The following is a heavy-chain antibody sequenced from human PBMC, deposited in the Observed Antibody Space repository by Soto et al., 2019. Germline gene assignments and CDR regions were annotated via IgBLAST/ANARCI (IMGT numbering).Heavy chain of an antibody. CDR3: ARDNGFRESDV. CDR1: GYSFTSYG. D-gene: IGHD3-10*01. Sequence: QVQLVQSGAEVKKPGASVKVSCKASGYSFTSYGISWVRQAPGQGLEWLGRISADNGNTKYAQKLQGRVTMTTNPSTRTAYMELRSLRSDNTAVYYCARDNGFRESDVWGQGTTGTVSS. V-gene: IGHV1-18*01. CDR2: ISADNGNT. J-gene: IGHJ6*02.